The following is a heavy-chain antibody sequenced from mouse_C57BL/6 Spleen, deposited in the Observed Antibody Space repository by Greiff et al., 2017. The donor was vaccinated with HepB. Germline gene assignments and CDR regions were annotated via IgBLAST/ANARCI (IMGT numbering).Heavy chain of an antibody. CDR1: GFTFSNYW. V-gene: IGHV6-3*01. D-gene: IGHD1-1*01. J-gene: IGHJ3*01. CDR2: IRLKSDNYAT. Sequence: EVKLQESGGGLVQPGESMKLSCVASGFTFSNYWMNWVRQSPEKGLEWVALIRLKSDNYATHYAESVKGRFTISRDDSKSSVYLQMNNLRAEDTGIYYCTRAYGSTFAYWGQGTLVTVSA. CDR3: TRAYGSTFAY.